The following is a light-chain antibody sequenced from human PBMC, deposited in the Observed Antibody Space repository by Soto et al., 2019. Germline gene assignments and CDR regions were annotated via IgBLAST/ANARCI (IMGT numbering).Light chain of an antibody. CDR3: QQYSRSPT. Sequence: EIVLTQSPATLSLSPGERATLSCGARQSVSSSYLAWYQQKPGLAPRLLIYDASSRATGIPDRFSGSGSGTDFTLTISRLEPEDFAVYYCQQYSRSPTFGGGTKVEIK. CDR2: DAS. J-gene: IGKJ4*01. V-gene: IGKV3D-20*01. CDR1: QSVSSSY.